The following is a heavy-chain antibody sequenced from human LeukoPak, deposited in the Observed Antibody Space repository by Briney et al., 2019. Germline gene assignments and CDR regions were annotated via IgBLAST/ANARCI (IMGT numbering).Heavy chain of an antibody. CDR1: GFTFSSYA. V-gene: IGHV3-23*01. CDR3: AKPGSGYGSFDS. D-gene: IGHD6-19*01. CDR2: ISSSSTNT. Sequence: GGSLRLSCAASGFTFSSYAMSWARQAPGKRLEWVSAISSSSTNTYYADSVKGRFTISRENSKNTLYLQMNSLKAEDTAVYYCAKPGSGYGSFDSWGQGTLVTVSS. J-gene: IGHJ4*02.